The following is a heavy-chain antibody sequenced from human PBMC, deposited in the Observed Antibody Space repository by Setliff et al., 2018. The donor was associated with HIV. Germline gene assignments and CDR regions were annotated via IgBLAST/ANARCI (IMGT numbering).Heavy chain of an antibody. Sequence: AASVKVSCKASGYTFTGYYMHWVRQAPGQGLEWMGWINPNSGGTNYAQKFQGRVTMTRDTSTDTVFMELNSLRAEDTAVYYCARETRPGLTRSGFDYWGQGTLVTVSS. V-gene: IGHV1-2*02. CDR1: GYTFTGYY. J-gene: IGHJ4*02. CDR2: INPNSGGT. CDR3: ARETRPGLTRSGFDY. D-gene: IGHD1-1*01.